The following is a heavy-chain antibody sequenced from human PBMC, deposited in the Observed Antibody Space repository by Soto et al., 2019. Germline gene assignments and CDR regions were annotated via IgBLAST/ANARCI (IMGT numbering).Heavy chain of an antibody. V-gene: IGHV1-18*01. Sequence: QVQLVQSGTGVKKPGASVKVSCRASGYTFTSYGVTWVRQAPGQGLEWMGWISPFNGNTNYAQKFQGRVTMTTDTXXXXAYMXXXXLXXXXXXXXXXXRGRLKYFDYWGQGALVTVTS. CDR1: GYTFTSYG. CDR2: ISPFNGNT. J-gene: IGHJ4*02. CDR3: XRGRLKYFDY.